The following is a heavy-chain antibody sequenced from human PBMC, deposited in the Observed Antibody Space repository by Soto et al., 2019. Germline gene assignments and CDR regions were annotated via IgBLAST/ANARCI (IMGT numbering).Heavy chain of an antibody. CDR1: GGTFSSYA. D-gene: IGHD3-10*01. CDR2: IIPIFGTA. Sequence: ASVKVSCKASGGTFSSYAISWVRQAPGQGLEWMGGIIPIFGTANYAQKFQGRVTITADESTSTAYMELSSLRSEDTAVYYCARAGYGSGSYRGYYYYYGMDVWGQGTTVTVSS. V-gene: IGHV1-69*13. CDR3: ARAGYGSGSYRGYYYYYGMDV. J-gene: IGHJ6*02.